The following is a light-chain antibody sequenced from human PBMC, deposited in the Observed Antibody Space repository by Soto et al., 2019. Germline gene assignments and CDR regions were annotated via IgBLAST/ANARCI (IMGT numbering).Light chain of an antibody. J-gene: IGKJ1*01. CDR2: GAS. CDR3: HQYGSSPPET. Sequence: TQSPSTLSATAGDRVTITCRASQSVTNSFLAWYQQKPGQAPRLLIYGASRRVSGIPDRFSGSGSGTDFTLTISRLEPEDFAVYYCHQYGSSPPETFGQGTKVEIK. V-gene: IGKV3-20*01. CDR1: QSVTNSF.